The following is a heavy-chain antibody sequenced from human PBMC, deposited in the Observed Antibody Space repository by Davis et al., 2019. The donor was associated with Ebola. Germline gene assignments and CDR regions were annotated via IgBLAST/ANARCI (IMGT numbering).Heavy chain of an antibody. D-gene: IGHD5-12*01. J-gene: IGHJ5*02. CDR1: GYTFTNYA. V-gene: IGHV1-3*01. Sequence: AASVKVSCKTSGYTFTNYAFHWVRQAPGQSLEWMGWINGDDGNTKYSQKFQGRVTITRDTSASTAYMELSSLTSEDTAVYYCARGRKVAKMGSWFDPWGQGTLVTVSS. CDR3: ARGRKVAKMGSWFDP. CDR2: INGDDGNT.